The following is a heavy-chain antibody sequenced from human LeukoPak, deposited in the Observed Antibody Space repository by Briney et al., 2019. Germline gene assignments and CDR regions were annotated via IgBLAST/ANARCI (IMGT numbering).Heavy chain of an antibody. D-gene: IGHD3-10*01. CDR3: ARVAWFGELSAFDI. V-gene: IGHV4-59*01. Sequence: SETLSLTCTVSGGSISRYYWSWIRQPPGKRLEWIGYIYYSGSTNYNPSLKSRVTISVDTSKNQFSLKLSSVTAADTAVYYCARVAWFGELSAFDIWGQGTMVTVS. J-gene: IGHJ3*02. CDR2: IYYSGST. CDR1: GGSISRYY.